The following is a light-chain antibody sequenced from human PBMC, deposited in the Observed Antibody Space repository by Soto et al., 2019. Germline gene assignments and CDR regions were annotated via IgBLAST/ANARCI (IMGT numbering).Light chain of an antibody. J-gene: IGKJ2*01. CDR1: QSVSSSY. V-gene: IGKV3-20*01. CDR2: GAS. CDR3: HQYGSSPYT. Sequence: IVLTQSPGTLSLSPGERATLSCRASQSVSSSYLAWYQQKPGQAPRLLIYGASSRATGIPDRFSGSGSGTSFTLTISSLEPEDFAVYYCHQYGSSPYTFGQGTKLEIK.